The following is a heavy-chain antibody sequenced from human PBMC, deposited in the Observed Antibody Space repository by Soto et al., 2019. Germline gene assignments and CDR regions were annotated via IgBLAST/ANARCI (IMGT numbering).Heavy chain of an antibody. V-gene: IGHV3-23*01. CDR3: AKDGFTFGGVIAIKPFDY. D-gene: IGHD3-16*02. J-gene: IGHJ4*02. CDR2: ISGSGGST. Sequence: GGSLRLSCAASGFTFSSYAMSWVRQAPGKGLEWVSAISGSGGSTYYADSVKGRFTISRDNSKNTLYLQMNSLRAEDTAVYYCAKDGFTFGGVIAIKPFDYWGQGTLVTVSS. CDR1: GFTFSSYA.